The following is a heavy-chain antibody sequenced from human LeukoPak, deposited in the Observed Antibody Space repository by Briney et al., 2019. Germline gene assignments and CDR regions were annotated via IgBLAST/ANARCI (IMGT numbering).Heavy chain of an antibody. CDR3: ARDRDTVTTYPSFDY. CDR1: GGSISSYY. J-gene: IGHJ4*02. Sequence: PSETLSLTCTVSGGSISSYYWSWIRQPPGKGLEWIGYIYYSGSTNYNPSLKSRVTISVDTSKNQFSLKLSSVTAADTAVYYCARDRDTVTTYPSFDYWGQGTLVTVSS. V-gene: IGHV4-59*12. D-gene: IGHD4-17*01. CDR2: IYYSGST.